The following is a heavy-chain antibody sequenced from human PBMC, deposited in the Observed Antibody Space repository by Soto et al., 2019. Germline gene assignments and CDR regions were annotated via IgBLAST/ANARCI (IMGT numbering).Heavy chain of an antibody. CDR1: GGSISSGDYY. J-gene: IGHJ1*01. D-gene: IGHD3-22*01. CDR3: ARGLYYYDSSGYVSYFQH. V-gene: IGHV4-30-4*01. CDR2: IYYSGST. Sequence: SETLSLTCTVSGGSISSGDYYWSWIRQPPGKGLEWIGYIYYSGSTYYNPSLKSRVIISVDTSKNQFSLKLSSVTAADTAVYYCARGLYYYDSSGYVSYFQHWGQGTLVTAPQ.